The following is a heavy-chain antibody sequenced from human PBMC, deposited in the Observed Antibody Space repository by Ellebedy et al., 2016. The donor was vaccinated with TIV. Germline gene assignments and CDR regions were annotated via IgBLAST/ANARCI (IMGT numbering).Heavy chain of an antibody. D-gene: IGHD4-23*01. CDR1: GFTFSSYG. CDR3: ATRHYGGFDF. Sequence: GGSLRLXCAASGFTFSSYGMHWVRQAPGKGLEWVAVISYDGSNKYYADSVKGRFTISRDNSKNTLYLQMNSLRGEDTAVYYCATRHYGGFDFWGRGTMVTVSS. J-gene: IGHJ3*01. V-gene: IGHV3-30*03. CDR2: ISYDGSNK.